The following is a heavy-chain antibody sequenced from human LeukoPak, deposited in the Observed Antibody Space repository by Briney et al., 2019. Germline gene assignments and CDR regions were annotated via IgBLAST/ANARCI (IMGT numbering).Heavy chain of an antibody. Sequence: PSETLSLTCTVSGGSISSGDYYWSWIRQPPGKGLEWIGYIYYSGSTYYNPSLKSRVTISVDTSKNQFSLKLSSVTAADTAVYYCARGDVLLDAFDIRGQGTMVTVSS. V-gene: IGHV4-30-4*01. CDR3: ARGDVLLDAFDI. CDR1: GGSISSGDYY. D-gene: IGHD3-10*01. CDR2: IYYSGST. J-gene: IGHJ3*02.